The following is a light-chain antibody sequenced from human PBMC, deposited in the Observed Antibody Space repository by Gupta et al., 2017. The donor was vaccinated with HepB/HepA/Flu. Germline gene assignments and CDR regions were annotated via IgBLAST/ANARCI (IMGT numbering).Light chain of an antibody. CDR3: QSYDSSLSGYYV. J-gene: IGLJ1*01. CDR1: SSNIGAGYD. Sequence: QSVLTQPPSVSGAPGQRVTISCTGSSSNIGAGYDVHWYQPLTGTAPKLLIYGNSNRPSGVPDRCSGSKSGTSASLAITGLQAEDEADYYCQSYDSSLSGYYVFGTGTKVTVL. CDR2: GNS. V-gene: IGLV1-40*01.